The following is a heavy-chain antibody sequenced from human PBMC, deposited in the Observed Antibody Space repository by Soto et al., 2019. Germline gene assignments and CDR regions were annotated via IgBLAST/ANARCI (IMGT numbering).Heavy chain of an antibody. Sequence: QVQLVESXXGLVKPGGSLRLSCAASGFTFSDYYMSWIRQAPGXXXXXVXYIRSSGSTIYYADSVKGRFTISRDNAKNSLYLQMNSLRAEDTAVYYCARALGGDYTGGWFDPWGQGTLVTVSS. CDR3: ARALGGDYTGGWFDP. D-gene: IGHD4-17*01. CDR1: GFTFSDYY. V-gene: IGHV3-11*01. J-gene: IGHJ5*02. CDR2: IRSSGSTI.